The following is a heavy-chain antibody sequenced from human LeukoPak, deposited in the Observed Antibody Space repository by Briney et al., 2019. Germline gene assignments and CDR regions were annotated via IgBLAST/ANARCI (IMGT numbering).Heavy chain of an antibody. V-gene: IGHV1-18*01. J-gene: IGHJ3*01. CDR2: ISAYNGNT. Sequence: ASVKVSCKASGYTFINHAISWVRQAPGQGLEWMGWISAYNGNTNYTQKVQGRVTMTTDTSTSTAYIELRSLRSDDTSVYYCARGFSYAYGAFDFWGQGTMVTVSS. D-gene: IGHD5-18*01. CDR1: GYTFINHA. CDR3: ARGFSYAYGAFDF.